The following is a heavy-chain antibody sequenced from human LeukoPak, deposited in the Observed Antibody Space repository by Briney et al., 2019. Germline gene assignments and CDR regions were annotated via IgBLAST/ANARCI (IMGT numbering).Heavy chain of an antibody. Sequence: ASVKVSCKASGYTFTSYGISWVRQAPGQGLEWMGWVSGDNVKTDYAQKFRGRVTMTTDTSTSTAYMELRSLRSDETAVYYCARDGVGYFDYWGQGTLVTVSS. CDR1: GYTFTSYG. V-gene: IGHV1-18*01. D-gene: IGHD1-26*01. CDR2: VSGDNVKT. CDR3: ARDGVGYFDY. J-gene: IGHJ4*02.